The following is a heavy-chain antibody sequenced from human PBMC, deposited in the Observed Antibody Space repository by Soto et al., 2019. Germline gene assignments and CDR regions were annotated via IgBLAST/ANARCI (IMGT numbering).Heavy chain of an antibody. CDR1: GFTFSSYE. J-gene: IGHJ5*02. Sequence: SLGLSCAASGFTFSSYEMNWVRQAPGKGLEWVSYISSSGGTIYYADSVKGRFTISRDNAKNSLYLQMNSLRAEDTAVYYCARELGYCSSTSCYAPPYNWFDPWGQGTLVTVSS. D-gene: IGHD2-2*01. V-gene: IGHV3-48*03. CDR3: ARELGYCSSTSCYAPPYNWFDP. CDR2: ISSSGGTI.